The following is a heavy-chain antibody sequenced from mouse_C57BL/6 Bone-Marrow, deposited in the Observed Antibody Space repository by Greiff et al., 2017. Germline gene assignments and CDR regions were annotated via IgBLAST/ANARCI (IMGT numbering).Heavy chain of an antibody. CDR3: AREGDYYGRSYAWFAY. J-gene: IGHJ3*01. D-gene: IGHD1-1*01. CDR1: GYTFTSYW. Sequence: QVQLQQPGAELVMPGASVKLSCKASGYTFTSYWMHWVKQRPGQGLEWIGEIDPSDSYTNYNQKFKGKSTLTVDKSSSTAYMQLSSLTSEDSAVYYCAREGDYYGRSYAWFAYWGQGTLVTVSA. CDR2: IDPSDSYT. V-gene: IGHV1-69*01.